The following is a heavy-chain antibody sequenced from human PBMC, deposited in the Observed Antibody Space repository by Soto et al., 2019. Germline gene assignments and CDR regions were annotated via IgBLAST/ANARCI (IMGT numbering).Heavy chain of an antibody. V-gene: IGHV3-21*01. J-gene: IGHJ6*02. CDR3: ARDGVAAADLYYYYYGMDV. D-gene: IGHD6-13*01. Sequence: PGGSLRVSCAAAGCTFSSYSMNWVRQATGRGLEWVSSISSSSSYIYYADSVKGRFTISRDDAKNSLYLQMNSLRAEDTAVYYCARDGVAAADLYYYYYGMDVWGQGTTVTVSS. CDR2: ISSSSSYI. CDR1: GCTFSSYS.